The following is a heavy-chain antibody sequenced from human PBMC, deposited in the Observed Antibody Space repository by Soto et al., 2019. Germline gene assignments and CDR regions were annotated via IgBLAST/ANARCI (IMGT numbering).Heavy chain of an antibody. Sequence: PGGSLRLSCAASGFTFSSYSMNWVRQAPGKGLEWVSSISSSSSYIYYADSVKGRFTISRDNAKNSLYLQMNSLRAEDTAEYYCARVQVVPAAGHPIDYWGQGTLVTVSS. CDR3: ARVQVVPAAGHPIDY. CDR2: ISSSSSYI. V-gene: IGHV3-21*01. CDR1: GFTFSSYS. D-gene: IGHD2-2*01. J-gene: IGHJ4*02.